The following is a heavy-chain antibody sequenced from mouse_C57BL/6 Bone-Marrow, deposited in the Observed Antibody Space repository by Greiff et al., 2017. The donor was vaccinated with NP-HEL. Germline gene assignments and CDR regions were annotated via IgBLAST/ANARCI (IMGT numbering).Heavy chain of an antibody. CDR3: ARGGSIPYAMDY. CDR2: INPSSGYT. Sequence: VQLVESGAELARPGASVKMSCKASGYTFTSYTMHWVKQRPGQGLEWIGYINPSSGYTKYNQKFKDKATLTADKSSSTAYMQLSSLTSEDSAVYYCARGGSIPYAMDYWGQGTSVTVSS. CDR1: GYTFTSYT. J-gene: IGHJ4*01. D-gene: IGHD1-1*01. V-gene: IGHV1-4*01.